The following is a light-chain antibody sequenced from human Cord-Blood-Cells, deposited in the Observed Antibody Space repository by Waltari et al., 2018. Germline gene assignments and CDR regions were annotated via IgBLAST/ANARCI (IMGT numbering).Light chain of an antibody. CDR2: KAS. J-gene: IGKJ2*01. Sequence: DTLMTQSPSPLFASVGDRVTITRRANQSISSWLAWYQQKPGEAPKLLIYKASSLESGIPSRFSGSGSATYFTLTISSMQPYDFATYYCQPYHSSFSPATKLTIK. CDR1: QSISSW. CDR3: QPYHSS. V-gene: IGKV1-5*03.